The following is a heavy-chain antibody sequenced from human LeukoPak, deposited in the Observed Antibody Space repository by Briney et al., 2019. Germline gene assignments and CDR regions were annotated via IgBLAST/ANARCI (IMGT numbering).Heavy chain of an antibody. Sequence: SETLSLTCTVSGGSTRSYYWSWIRQPPGKGLEWIGYMYYSGSTNYNPSLKSRVTIAVDTSKNQVSLKLSSVTAADMAVYYCARGTAAAGWGYWGQGTLVTVSS. CDR3: ARGTAAAGWGY. D-gene: IGHD6-13*01. J-gene: IGHJ4*02. CDR2: MYYSGST. CDR1: GGSTRSYY. V-gene: IGHV4-59*01.